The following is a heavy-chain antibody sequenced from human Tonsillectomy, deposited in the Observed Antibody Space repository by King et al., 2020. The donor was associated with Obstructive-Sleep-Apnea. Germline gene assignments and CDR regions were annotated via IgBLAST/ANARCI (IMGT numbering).Heavy chain of an antibody. CDR3: ARETGDYDYVWGSYRYNWFDP. CDR1: GGSISSYY. CDR2: IYYSGST. V-gene: IGHV4-59*01. Sequence: QLQESGPGLVKPSETLSLTCTVSGGSISSYYWSWIRQPPGKGLEWIGYIYYSGSTNYNPSLKSRVTISVDTSKNQFSLKLSSVTAADTAVYYCARETGDYDYVWGSYRYNWFDPWGQGTLVTVSS. D-gene: IGHD3-16*02. J-gene: IGHJ5*02.